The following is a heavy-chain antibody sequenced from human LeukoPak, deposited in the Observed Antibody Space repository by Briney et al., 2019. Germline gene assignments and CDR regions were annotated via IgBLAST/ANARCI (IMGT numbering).Heavy chain of an antibody. D-gene: IGHD2-2*01. J-gene: IGHJ5*02. Sequence: PGGSLRLSCAASGFTFSSYAMSWVRQAPGKGLEWVSAISGSGGSTYYADSVKGRFTISRDNSKNTLYLQMNSLRAEDTAVYYCARGYCSSTSCYAESQELNWFDPWGQGTLVTVSS. CDR3: ARGYCSSTSCYAESQELNWFDP. CDR1: GFTFSSYA. CDR2: ISGSGGST. V-gene: IGHV3-23*01.